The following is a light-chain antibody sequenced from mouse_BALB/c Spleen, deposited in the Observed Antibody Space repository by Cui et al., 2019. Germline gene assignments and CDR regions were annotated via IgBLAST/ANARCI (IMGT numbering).Light chain of an antibody. V-gene: IGKV6-23*01. CDR3: QQYSSYPWT. Sequence: DIVMTQSHKFLSTSVGDRVSSTCKASQDVGTAVAWYQQKPGQSPKLLIYWASTRHTGVPDRFTGSGSGTDFTLTISNVQSEDLAVYFCQQYSSYPWTFGGGTKLEIK. CDR1: QDVGTA. J-gene: IGKJ1*01. CDR2: WAS.